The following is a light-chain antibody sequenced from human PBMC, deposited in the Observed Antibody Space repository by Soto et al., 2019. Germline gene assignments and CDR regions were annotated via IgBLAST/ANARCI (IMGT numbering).Light chain of an antibody. CDR2: GNS. Sequence: QSVLTQPPSVSVAPGQRVTISCTGSSSNIGAGYVVHWYQQLPGTAPKLLIYGNSNRPSGVPDRFSGSKSGTSASLAITGLQDEDEADYYCQSYDSSLSGWVFGGGTKLTVL. V-gene: IGLV1-40*01. CDR1: SSNIGAGYV. J-gene: IGLJ3*02. CDR3: QSYDSSLSGWV.